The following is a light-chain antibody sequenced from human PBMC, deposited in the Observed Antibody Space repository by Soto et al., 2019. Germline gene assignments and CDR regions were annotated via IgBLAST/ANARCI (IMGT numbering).Light chain of an antibody. CDR3: QQYADSPIT. CDR1: QSVSSSY. Sequence: EIVLTQSPGTLSLSPGERATLSCRASQSVSSSYLAWYQQKPGQAPRLLIYGASSRATGIPDRFSGSGSGTDFTLTISRLEVEDFAVYSCQQYADSPITFGQGTRLQIK. V-gene: IGKV3-20*01. CDR2: GAS. J-gene: IGKJ5*01.